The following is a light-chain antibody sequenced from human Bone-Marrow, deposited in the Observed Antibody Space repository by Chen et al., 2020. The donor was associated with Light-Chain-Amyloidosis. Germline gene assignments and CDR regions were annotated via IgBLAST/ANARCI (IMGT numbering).Light chain of an antibody. CDR2: GSS. CDR3: QQYGTSPLT. CDR1: QTISSNY. J-gene: IGKJ4*01. Sequence: EIVLTQSPGTLSLSPGEGANLSCRASQTISSNYLTWYQHKFGQAPRLLIYGSSRRATGIPDRFTGSGSGTDFTLTINRLEPEDFAMYYCQQYGTSPLTFGGGTKVEIK. V-gene: IGKV3-20*01.